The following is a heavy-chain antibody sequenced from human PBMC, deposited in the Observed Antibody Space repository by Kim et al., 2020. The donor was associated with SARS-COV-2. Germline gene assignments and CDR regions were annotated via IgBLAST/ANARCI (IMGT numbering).Heavy chain of an antibody. CDR3: ASVDAAMVFSSSK. Sequence: GGSLRLSCAASGFTFSDYYMTWIRQAPGKGLDWVSYISSSGNTIYYTDSVKGRFTISRDNAKNSLYLQMNSLRAEDTAVYCCASVDAAMVFSSSKWGQGT. CDR2: ISSSGNTI. J-gene: IGHJ4*02. D-gene: IGHD5-18*01. V-gene: IGHV3-11*01. CDR1: GFTFSDYY.